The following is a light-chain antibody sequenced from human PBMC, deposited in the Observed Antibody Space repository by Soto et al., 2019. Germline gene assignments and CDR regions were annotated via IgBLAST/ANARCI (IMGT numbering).Light chain of an antibody. Sequence: QSALTQPASVSGSPGQSIAISCTGTSSDVGRYNYVSWYQQHQGEAPKLIIYEVTNRPSGVSDRFSGSKSGNTASLTISGLQAEDEADYYCSSYTTSSILYVFGTGTQLTVL. J-gene: IGLJ1*01. V-gene: IGLV2-14*01. CDR2: EVT. CDR1: SSDVGRYNY. CDR3: SSYTTSSILYV.